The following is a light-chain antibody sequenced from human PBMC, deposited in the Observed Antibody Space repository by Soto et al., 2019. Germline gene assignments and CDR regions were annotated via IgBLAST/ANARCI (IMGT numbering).Light chain of an antibody. CDR2: KAS. J-gene: IGKJ3*01. CDR1: QSINTW. CDR3: QHYNSYAEFT. V-gene: IGKV1-5*03. Sequence: IQMTQSPSTLSASIGDRVTITCRARQSINTWLAWYQQKPGKAPKLLIYKASTLESGVPSRFSGSGSGTEFTLTIGCLQLDDFATFYCQHYNSYAEFTFGPGTKVDIK.